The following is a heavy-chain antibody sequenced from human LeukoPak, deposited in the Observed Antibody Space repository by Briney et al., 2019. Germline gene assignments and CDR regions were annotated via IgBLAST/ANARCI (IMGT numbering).Heavy chain of an antibody. CDR2: ISYEGTNK. Sequence: GSLRLSCAASGFTFEDYGVHWVRQAPGKGLEWVAVISYEGTNKYYADSVKGRFTISSDNSKNTLYLQMNSLRVEDTAVYYCSKGPRSSPLFYYMDVWGNGTTVIVSS. CDR3: SKGPRSSPLFYYMDV. V-gene: IGHV3-30*18. CDR1: GFTFEDYG. J-gene: IGHJ6*03. D-gene: IGHD6-6*01.